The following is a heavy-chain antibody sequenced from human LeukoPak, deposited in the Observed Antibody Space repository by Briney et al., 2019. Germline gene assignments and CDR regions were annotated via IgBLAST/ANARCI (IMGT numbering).Heavy chain of an antibody. CDR3: ARGASGGNAFGY. J-gene: IGHJ4*02. D-gene: IGHD4-23*01. CDR1: GFIFSSYW. Sequence: GASLRLSCASSGFIFSSYWMHCVRQTPGKGLVWVSRINSDGSSTDYADSVKGRFTISRDNAKNTLYLQMSSLRAEDTAVYYCARGASGGNAFGYWGQGTLVTVSS. CDR2: INSDGSST. V-gene: IGHV3-74*01.